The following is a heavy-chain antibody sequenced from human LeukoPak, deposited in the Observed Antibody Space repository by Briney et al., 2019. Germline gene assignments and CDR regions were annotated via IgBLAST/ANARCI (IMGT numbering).Heavy chain of an antibody. Sequence: PGGSLRLSCAASGFTFSSYWMSWVRQAPGKGLEWVANIRQDGSEKYYVDSVKGRFTISRDNAKNSLYLQMNSLRAEDTAVYYCAREEFMVRGVIDYWGQGTLVTVFS. CDR3: AREEFMVRGVIDY. J-gene: IGHJ4*02. V-gene: IGHV3-7*01. D-gene: IGHD3-10*01. CDR2: IRQDGSEK. CDR1: GFTFSSYW.